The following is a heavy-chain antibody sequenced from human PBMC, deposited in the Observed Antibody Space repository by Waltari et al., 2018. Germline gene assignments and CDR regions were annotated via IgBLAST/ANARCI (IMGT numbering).Heavy chain of an antibody. Sequence: EVQLLESGGGLVQPGGSLRLSCAASGFTFSSYAMSWVRQAPGNGLEWVSAISGSGGSTYYADSVKGRFTISRDNSKNTLYLQMNSLRAEDTALYYCAGEYCSGGSCPKVGDYWGQGTLVTVSS. D-gene: IGHD2-15*01. CDR3: AGEYCSGGSCPKVGDY. V-gene: IGHV3-23*01. J-gene: IGHJ4*02. CDR1: GFTFSSYA. CDR2: ISGSGGST.